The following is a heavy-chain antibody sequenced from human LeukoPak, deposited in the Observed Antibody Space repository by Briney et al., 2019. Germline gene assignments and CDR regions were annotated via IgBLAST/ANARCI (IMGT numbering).Heavy chain of an antibody. J-gene: IGHJ4*02. CDR1: GFTFSSYA. CDR2: ISGSGGSI. Sequence: GGSLRLSCAASGFTFSSYAMSWVRQAPGKGLEWVSAISGSGGSIYYADSVKGRFTISRDNSKNTLYLQMNSLRAEDTAVYYCAKIEDIVVVPAAINYWGQGTLVTVSS. D-gene: IGHD2-2*02. CDR3: AKIEDIVVVPAAINY. V-gene: IGHV3-23*01.